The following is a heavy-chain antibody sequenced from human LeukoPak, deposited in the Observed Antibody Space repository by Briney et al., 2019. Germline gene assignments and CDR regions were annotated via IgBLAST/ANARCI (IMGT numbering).Heavy chain of an antibody. D-gene: IGHD3-10*01. Sequence: ASVKVSCKVSGYTLTELSMHWVRQAPGKGLEWMGGFDPEDGETIYAQKFQGRVTMTEDTSTDTAYMELSSLRSEDTAVYYCARDAPPRGSGSYYPSYYYYMDVWGKGTTVTISS. V-gene: IGHV1-24*01. CDR2: FDPEDGET. CDR1: GYTLTELS. CDR3: ARDAPPRGSGSYYPSYYYYMDV. J-gene: IGHJ6*03.